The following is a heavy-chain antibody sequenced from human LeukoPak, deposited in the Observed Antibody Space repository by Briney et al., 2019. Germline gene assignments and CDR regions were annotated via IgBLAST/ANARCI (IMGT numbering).Heavy chain of an antibody. J-gene: IGHJ6*04. V-gene: IGHV5-51*01. CDR1: GYSFTSYW. CDR3: ARRCRRYHFWSGYVDV. Sequence: GESLKISCKGSGYSFTSYWIGWVRQMPGKGLEWMGSIYPGDSDTRYIPSFQGQVTISTDQYISTAYPQWSSLKASDTAMYYCARRCRRYHFWSGYVDVWGKGTTVTVSS. CDR2: IYPGDSDT. D-gene: IGHD3-3*01.